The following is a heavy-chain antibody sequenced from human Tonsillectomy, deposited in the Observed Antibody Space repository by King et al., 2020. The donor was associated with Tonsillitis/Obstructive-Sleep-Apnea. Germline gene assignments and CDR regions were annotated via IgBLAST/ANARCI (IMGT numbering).Heavy chain of an antibody. CDR2: IMGSGDTT. J-gene: IGHJ4*02. CDR1: GFTFSSHS. Sequence: VQLVESGGGLVQPGGSLRLSCAASGFTFSSHSMSWVRQAPGKGLEWVSSIMGSGDTTYYADSVKGRFSISRDNSKNTLYLQLKSLRAEDTAVYYRTKPADDYWGQGTLVTVSS. CDR3: TKPADDY. V-gene: IGHV3-23*04.